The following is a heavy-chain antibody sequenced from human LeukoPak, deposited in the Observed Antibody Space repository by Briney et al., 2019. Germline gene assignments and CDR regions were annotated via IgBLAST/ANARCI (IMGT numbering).Heavy chain of an antibody. V-gene: IGHV4-4*09. CDR1: GGSISGYY. Sequence: PSETLSLTCSVSGGSISGYYWTWIRQPPGQTLEWIGYIYSSGSTNYNPSLQSRVTMSLDTSKNQLSLRLSSVTAADTAVFYCARHRAEMATITDDAFDIWGQGTMVTVSS. CDR2: IYSSGST. J-gene: IGHJ3*02. CDR3: ARHRAEMATITDDAFDI. D-gene: IGHD5-24*01.